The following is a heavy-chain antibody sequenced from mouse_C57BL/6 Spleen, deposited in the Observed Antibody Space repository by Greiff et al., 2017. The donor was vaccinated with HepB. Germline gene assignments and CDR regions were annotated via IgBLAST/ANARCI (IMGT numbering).Heavy chain of an antibody. Sequence: QVQLQQPGAELVRPGTSVKLSCKASGYTFTSYWMHWVKQRPGQGLEWIGVIDPSDSYTNYNQKFKGKATLTVDTSSSTAYMQLSSLTSEDSAVYYCARASTTAPWFAYWGQGTLVTVSA. D-gene: IGHD1-2*01. J-gene: IGHJ3*01. CDR3: ARASTTAPWFAY. V-gene: IGHV1-59*01. CDR1: GYTFTSYW. CDR2: IDPSDSYT.